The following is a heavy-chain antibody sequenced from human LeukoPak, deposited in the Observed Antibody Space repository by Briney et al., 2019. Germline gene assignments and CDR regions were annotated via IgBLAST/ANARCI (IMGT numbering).Heavy chain of an antibody. CDR3: ARPSSSGYYYVAKFDY. D-gene: IGHD3-22*01. V-gene: IGHV4-39*01. Sequence: PSQTLSLTCTVSGGSISSSRYYWAWIRQPPGKGLEWIGSIYYSGSTYYNPSLNSRVTISVDTSTNPCSLKLTSVTAADMAVYYCARPSSSGYYYVAKFDYWGQGTLVTVSS. J-gene: IGHJ4*02. CDR1: GGSISSSRYY. CDR2: IYYSGST.